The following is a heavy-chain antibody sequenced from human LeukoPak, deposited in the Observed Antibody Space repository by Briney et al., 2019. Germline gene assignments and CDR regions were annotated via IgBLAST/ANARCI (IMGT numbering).Heavy chain of an antibody. CDR3: ARRPSWPSTSAFDI. V-gene: IGHV4-39*01. CDR2: IYYSGSA. Sequence: SETLSLTCDVSGGSVSSTSYFWGWIRQPPGKGLQWIGSIYYSGSAYYNPSLQSRVAISVDTSRNQFSLKLTSVTAADTAVYYCARRPSWPSTSAFDIWGRGTMVTVSP. D-gene: IGHD2-2*01. J-gene: IGHJ3*02. CDR1: GGSVSSTSYF.